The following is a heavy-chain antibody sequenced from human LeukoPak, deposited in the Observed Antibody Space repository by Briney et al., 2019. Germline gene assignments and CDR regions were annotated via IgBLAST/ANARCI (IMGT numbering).Heavy chain of an antibody. D-gene: IGHD3-9*01. CDR2: ISSSSSYI. J-gene: IGHJ4*02. CDR3: ARGLTGYYPPFDY. V-gene: IGHV3-21*01. Sequence: PGGSLRLSCAASGFTFSSYSMNWVRQAPGKGLEWVSSISSSSSYIYYADSVKGRFTISRDNAKNSLYLQMNSLRAEDTAVYYCARGLTGYYPPFDYWGQGTLVTVSS. CDR1: GFTFSSYS.